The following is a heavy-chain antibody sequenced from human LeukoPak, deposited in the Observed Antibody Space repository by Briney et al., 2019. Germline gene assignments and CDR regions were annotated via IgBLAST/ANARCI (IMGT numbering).Heavy chain of an antibody. CDR1: GGSISSYY. Sequence: SETLSLTCTVSGGSISSYYWSWIRQPPGKGLEWIGYIYYSGSTNYNPSLKSRVTISVDTSKNQFSLKLSSVTAADTAVYYCASGVGAANFDYWGQGTLVTVSS. J-gene: IGHJ4*02. V-gene: IGHV4-59*01. D-gene: IGHD2-15*01. CDR2: IYYSGST. CDR3: ASGVGAANFDY.